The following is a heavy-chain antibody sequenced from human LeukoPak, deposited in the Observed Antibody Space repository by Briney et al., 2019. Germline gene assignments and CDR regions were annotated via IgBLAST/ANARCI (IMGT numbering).Heavy chain of an antibody. J-gene: IGHJ6*02. D-gene: IGHD5-18*01. V-gene: IGHV3-48*03. Sequence: PGGSLRLSCAASGFTFSSYEMNWVRQAPGKGLEWVSYISSSGSTIYYADSVKGRFTISRDNAKNSLYLQMNSLRAEDTAVYYCARSGPVHVDTAMVRSYGMDVWGQGTTVTVSS. CDR2: ISSSGSTI. CDR1: GFTFSSYE. CDR3: ARSGPVHVDTAMVRSYGMDV.